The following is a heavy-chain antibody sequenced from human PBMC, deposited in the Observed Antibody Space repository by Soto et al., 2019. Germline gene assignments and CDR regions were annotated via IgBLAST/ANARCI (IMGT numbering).Heavy chain of an antibody. CDR1: GGSISSSSYY. J-gene: IGHJ6*02. Sequence: PSETLSLTCTVSGGSISSSSYYWGWIRQPPGKGLEWIGSIYYSGSTYYNPSLKSRVTISVDTSKNQFSLKLSSVTAADTAVYYCARHDQDWAYYYNGMDVWGQGTTVTAP. V-gene: IGHV4-39*01. CDR3: ARHDQDWAYYYNGMDV. D-gene: IGHD3-9*01. CDR2: IYYSGST.